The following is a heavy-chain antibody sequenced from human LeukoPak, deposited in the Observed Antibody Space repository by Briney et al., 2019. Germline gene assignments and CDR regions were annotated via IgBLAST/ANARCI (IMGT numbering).Heavy chain of an antibody. D-gene: IGHD1/OR15-1a*01. J-gene: IGHJ6*02. CDR1: GFTFRSYA. Sequence: PGGSLRLSCAASGFTFRSYAMSWVRQAPGKGLEWVSSISGSDGSTYYADSVKGRFTVSRDNSKNTLYLQMNSLSAEDTAVYYCAREAVMPVAPVKIGTSDRPLYEYYGLDVWGQGTTVTVS. CDR3: AREAVMPVAPVKIGTSDRPLYEYYGLDV. V-gene: IGHV3-23*01. CDR2: ISGSDGST.